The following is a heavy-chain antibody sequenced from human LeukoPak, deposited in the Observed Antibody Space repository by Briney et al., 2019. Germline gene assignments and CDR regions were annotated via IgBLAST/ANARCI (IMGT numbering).Heavy chain of an antibody. V-gene: IGHV4-59*01. J-gene: IGHJ5*02. CDR1: GGSISSYY. CDR2: IYYSGST. Sequence: DPSETLSLTCTVSGGSISSYYWSWIRQPPGKGLEWIGYIYYSGSTNYNPSLKSRVTISVDTSKNQFSLKLSSVTAADTAVYYCARAHSSSWPNWFDPWGQGTLVTVSS. D-gene: IGHD6-13*01. CDR3: ARAHSSSWPNWFDP.